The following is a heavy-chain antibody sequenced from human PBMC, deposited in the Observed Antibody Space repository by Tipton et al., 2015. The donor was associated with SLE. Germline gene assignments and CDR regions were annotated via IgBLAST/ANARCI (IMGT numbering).Heavy chain of an antibody. CDR2: INQHESAK. CDR1: GFTFSSHW. J-gene: IGHJ4*02. V-gene: IGHV3-7*01. CDR3: ARDEYQLLYFDY. D-gene: IGHD2-2*02. Sequence: SLRLSCAASGFTFSSHWMSWVRQAPGKGLEWVANINQHESAKYYVDSVKGRFTISRDNAKNSLYLQMNSLRAEDTAVYYCARDEYQLLYFDYWGQGTLVTVSS.